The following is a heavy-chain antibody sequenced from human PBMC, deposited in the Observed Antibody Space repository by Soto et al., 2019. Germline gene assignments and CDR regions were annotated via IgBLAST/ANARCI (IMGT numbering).Heavy chain of an antibody. CDR1: GYTFTSYG. V-gene: IGHV1-18*01. J-gene: IGHJ4*02. Sequence: SGYTFTSYGISWVRQAPGQGLEWMGWISAYNGNTNYAQKLQGRVTMTTDTSTSTAYMELRSLRSDDTAVYYCAVLRYFDWLPTDYWGQGTLVTVSS. D-gene: IGHD3-9*01. CDR2: ISAYNGNT. CDR3: AVLRYFDWLPTDY.